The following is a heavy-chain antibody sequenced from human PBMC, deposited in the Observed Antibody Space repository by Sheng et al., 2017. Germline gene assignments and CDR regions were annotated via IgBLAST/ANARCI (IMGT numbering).Heavy chain of an antibody. J-gene: IGHJ4*02. CDR1: GFTFKNYE. CDR2: ISNSGRTI. Sequence: EVQLVESGGGLVQPGGSLRLSCATSGFTFKNYEMNWVRQAPGKGPEWLSYISNSGRTINYADSVMGRFTMSRDDAKSTLFLQINSLRVEDTAVYYCVQGNCGPNCYRRWGQGTLVTVSS. D-gene: IGHD2-21*01. V-gene: IGHV3-48*03. CDR3: VQGNCGPNCYRR.